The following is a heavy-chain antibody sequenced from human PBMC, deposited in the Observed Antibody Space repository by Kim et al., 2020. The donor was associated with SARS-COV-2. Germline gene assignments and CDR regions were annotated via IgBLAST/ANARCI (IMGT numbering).Heavy chain of an antibody. CDR3: AKDLSTAYVFDV. V-gene: IGHV3-23*01. D-gene: IGHD3-9*01. J-gene: IGHJ3*01. CDR1: GFVFNAYG. Sequence: GGSLRLSCAASGFVFNAYGMSWVRQAPGKGLEWVAGISGSAMSIYYIDSVKGRFTISRDNSENKLFLQMNSLRAEDTALYYCAKDLSTAYVFDVWGQGTMVTVSS. CDR2: ISGSAMSI.